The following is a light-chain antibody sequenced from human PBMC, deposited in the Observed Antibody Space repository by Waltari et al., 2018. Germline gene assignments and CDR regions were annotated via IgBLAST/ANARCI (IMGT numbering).Light chain of an antibody. V-gene: IGKV1-39*01. Sequence: EIQMTQSRASLSASVGERGTSTCRASQNIGSYLNWFQQKPGNAPKPLIYAASSLQSGVPTRFIGLGSGTDFTLTVSSLPPEDFATYYCHQSYSRPTFGGGTKVEIK. CDR2: AAS. CDR1: QNIGSY. CDR3: HQSYSRPT. J-gene: IGKJ4*01.